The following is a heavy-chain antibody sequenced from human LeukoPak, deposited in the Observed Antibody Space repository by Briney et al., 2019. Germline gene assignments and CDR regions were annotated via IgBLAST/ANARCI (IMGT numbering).Heavy chain of an antibody. Sequence: ASVKVSCKASGYTFTGYYMHWVRQAPGQGLEWMGWINPNSGGTNYAQKFQGRVTMTRDTSISTAYMELSRLRSDDTAVYYCARGGAGTHYSSYYMDVWGKGTTVTVSS. CDR1: GYTFTGYY. CDR3: ARGGAGTHYSSYYMDV. D-gene: IGHD1-1*01. J-gene: IGHJ6*03. V-gene: IGHV1-2*02. CDR2: INPNSGGT.